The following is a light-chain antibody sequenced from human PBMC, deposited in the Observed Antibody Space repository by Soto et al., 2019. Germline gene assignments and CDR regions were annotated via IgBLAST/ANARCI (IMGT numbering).Light chain of an antibody. CDR2: GAS. Sequence: EIVLTQSPGTLSLSPGESATLSCRASQSVSSSQVAWYQQKPAQAPRLLSYGASSRATGIPDRFSGVGSETDFTLTISRLEPEDFAAYDCEQYDKAPHTFGQGTKLEIK. V-gene: IGKV3-20*01. J-gene: IGKJ2*01. CDR3: EQYDKAPHT. CDR1: QSVSSSQ.